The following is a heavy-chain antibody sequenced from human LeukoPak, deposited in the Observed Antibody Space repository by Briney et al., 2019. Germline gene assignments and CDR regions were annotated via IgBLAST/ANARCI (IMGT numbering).Heavy chain of an antibody. CDR2: INRDGSST. CDR3: AREMGNQFDP. Sequence: PGGSLRLSCAASGFTFSNYWMHWVRQAPGKGLVWVSRINRDGSSTSFADSVRGRFTMSRDNAKNTLYLQMNSLRDEDTAVYYCAREMGNQFDPWGQGTLVTVSS. D-gene: IGHD1-26*01. V-gene: IGHV3-74*01. CDR1: GFTFSNYW. J-gene: IGHJ5*02.